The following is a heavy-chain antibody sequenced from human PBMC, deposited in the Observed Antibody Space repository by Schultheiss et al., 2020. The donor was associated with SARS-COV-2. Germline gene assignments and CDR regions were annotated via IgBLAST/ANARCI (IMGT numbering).Heavy chain of an antibody. V-gene: IGHV4-59*06. Sequence: SETLSLTCTVSGGSISSYYWSWIRQPPGKGLEWIGYIYYSGNTYYNPSFKSRVTISIDTSKNQFSLKLSSVTAADTAVYYCASTLGYCSGGSCYSYYYYGMDVWGQGTTVTVSS. J-gene: IGHJ6*02. CDR1: GGSISSYY. CDR3: ASTLGYCSGGSCYSYYYYGMDV. CDR2: IYYSGNT. D-gene: IGHD2-15*01.